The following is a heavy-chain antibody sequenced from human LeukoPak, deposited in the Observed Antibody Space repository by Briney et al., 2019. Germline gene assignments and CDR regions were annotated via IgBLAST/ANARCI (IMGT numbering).Heavy chain of an antibody. CDR2: FSWNGVST. CDR3: ARRGATSRGHEY. CDR1: GFTFDDYG. Sequence: PGGSLRLSCAASGFTFDDYGMSWVRQAPGKGLEWVSGFSWNGVSTDYADSVKGRFTISRDNAKNSLYPQMNSLRVEDTALYYCARRGATSRGHEYWGQGTLVTVSS. J-gene: IGHJ4*02. V-gene: IGHV3-20*04. D-gene: IGHD1-26*01.